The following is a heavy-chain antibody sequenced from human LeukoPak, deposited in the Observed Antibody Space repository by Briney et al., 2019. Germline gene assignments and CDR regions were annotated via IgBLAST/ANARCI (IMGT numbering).Heavy chain of an antibody. CDR1: GFTFSSYW. D-gene: IGHD4-17*01. CDR2: ISSDESST. J-gene: IGHJ4*02. V-gene: IGHV3-74*01. Sequence: GGSLRLSCAASGFTFSSYWMHWVRQVPGKGLVWVSRISSDESSTSYADSVKGRFTISRDNAKNTLYLQMNSLRVEDTAVYYCARLGHGDNGRSDYFDYWGQGTLVTVSS. CDR3: ARLGHGDNGRSDYFDY.